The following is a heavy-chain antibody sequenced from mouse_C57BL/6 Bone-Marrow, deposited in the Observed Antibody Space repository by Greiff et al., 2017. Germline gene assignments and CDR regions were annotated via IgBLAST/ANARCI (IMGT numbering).Heavy chain of an antibody. V-gene: IGHV5-6*01. CDR2: ISSGGSYT. Sequence: EVQGVESGGDLVKPGGSLKLSCAASGFTFSSYGMSWVRQTPDKRLEWVATISSGGSYTYYPDSVKGRFTISRDNAKNTLYLQMSSLKSEDTAMYYCARRGLWGQGTTLTVSS. J-gene: IGHJ2*01. CDR1: GFTFSSYG. CDR3: ARRGL.